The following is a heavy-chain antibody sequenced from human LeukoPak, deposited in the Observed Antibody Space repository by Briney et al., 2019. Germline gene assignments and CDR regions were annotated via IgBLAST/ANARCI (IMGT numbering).Heavy chain of an antibody. D-gene: IGHD5-24*01. CDR2: ISYDGTTK. CDR3: AKVWSTAGLQYYFDY. J-gene: IGHJ4*02. CDR1: GFTFSSYG. V-gene: IGHV3-30*18. Sequence: GRSLRLSCAASGFTFSSYGMHWVRQAPGKGLEWVAVISYDGTTKYYSDSVKGRFTISRDNSKNALYLQMSSLRADDMAVYYCAKVWSTAGLQYYFDYWGQGTLVTVSS.